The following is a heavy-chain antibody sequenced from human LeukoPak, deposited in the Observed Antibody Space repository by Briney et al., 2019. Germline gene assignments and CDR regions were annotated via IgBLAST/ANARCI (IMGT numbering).Heavy chain of an antibody. CDR1: GFTFSDHY. Sequence: GGSLRLSCAASGFTFSDHYMDWVRQAPGEGLEWVGRIRNKPRSYTTKYAASVIGRFTISREDSQNSLYLQMNSLKVEDTAVYYCARGALWLGDDYNYFMDVWGQGTTVTVSS. D-gene: IGHD3-10*01. V-gene: IGHV3-72*01. CDR2: IRNKPRSYTT. J-gene: IGHJ6*02. CDR3: ARGALWLGDDYNYFMDV.